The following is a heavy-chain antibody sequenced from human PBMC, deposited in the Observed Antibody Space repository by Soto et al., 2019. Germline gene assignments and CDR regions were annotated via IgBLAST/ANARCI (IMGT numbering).Heavy chain of an antibody. CDR3: ARGPYGDYVRYFDL. Sequence: WASVKVSCKASGYTFSNYDISWVRQATGQGLEWMGWMNTNSGIPGYAQRFQGRVSMTRNTSTSTAYMELSGLRSEDTAVYYCARGPYGDYVRYFDLWGRGTLVTVS. CDR2: MNTNSGIP. D-gene: IGHD4-17*01. J-gene: IGHJ2*01. CDR1: GYTFSNYD. V-gene: IGHV1-8*01.